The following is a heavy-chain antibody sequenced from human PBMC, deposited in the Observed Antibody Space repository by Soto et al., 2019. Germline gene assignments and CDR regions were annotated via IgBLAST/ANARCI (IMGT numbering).Heavy chain of an antibody. V-gene: IGHV3-30*03. D-gene: IGHD6-19*01. CDR3: ARASVGGTYRRGFPIDY. J-gene: IGHJ4*02. CDR2: ISYKGNIK. CDR1: GFTFSSYA. Sequence: GGSLRLSCAASGFTFSSYAMHWVRDAPGKRLEWVAVISYKGNIKTSSESVKGRFTISRDDSENTSDLEMNGLRADDRAVYHCARASVGGTYRRGFPIDYWGLVPLVTVSS.